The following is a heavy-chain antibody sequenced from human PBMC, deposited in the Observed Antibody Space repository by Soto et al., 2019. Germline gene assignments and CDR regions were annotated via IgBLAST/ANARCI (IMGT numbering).Heavy chain of an antibody. CDR3: ARHGPIAAAGTEGFDI. D-gene: IGHD6-13*01. Sequence: SETLSLTSTVSGRSISNPSYHWGWIRQPPGKGLEWIGSIYYSGSTYYSPSLNSRVTISVDTSKNQFSLKLSSVTAADTAVYYCARHGPIAAAGTEGFDIWGRGVLVTVSS. J-gene: IGHJ4*02. V-gene: IGHV4-39*01. CDR1: GRSISNPSYH. CDR2: IYYSGST.